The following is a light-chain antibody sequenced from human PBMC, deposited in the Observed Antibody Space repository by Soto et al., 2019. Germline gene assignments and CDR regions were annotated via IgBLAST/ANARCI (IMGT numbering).Light chain of an antibody. Sequence: QAVVTKEPSFSVSPGRTVTLTCGLSSGSVSTSYYPSWYQQTPGQAPRTLIYNTNSRSSGVHDRFSGSILGNKAALTITGAQADDESDYYCALYMGSGISVFGGGTKLTVL. CDR2: NTN. V-gene: IGLV8-61*01. CDR3: ALYMGSGISV. J-gene: IGLJ3*02. CDR1: SGSVSTSYY.